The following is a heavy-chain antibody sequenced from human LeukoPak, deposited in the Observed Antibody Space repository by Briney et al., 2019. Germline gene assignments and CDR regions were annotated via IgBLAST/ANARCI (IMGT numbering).Heavy chain of an antibody. D-gene: IGHD3-9*01. V-gene: IGHV3-30*18. CDR3: AKDYLDGNDILTGFVFDY. Sequence: PGRSLRLSCAASGFTFSSYGMHWVRQAPGKGLEWVAVISYDGSNKYYADSVKGRFTISRDNSKNTLYLQVNSLRAEDTAVYYCAKDYLDGNDILTGFVFDYWGQGTLVTVSS. J-gene: IGHJ4*02. CDR1: GFTFSSYG. CDR2: ISYDGSNK.